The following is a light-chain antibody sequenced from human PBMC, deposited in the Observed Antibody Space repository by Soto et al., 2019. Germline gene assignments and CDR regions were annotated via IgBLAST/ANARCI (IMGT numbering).Light chain of an antibody. J-gene: IGKJ4*01. CDR1: HDVSRN. V-gene: IGKV1-33*01. CDR3: QQYNSMLS. Sequence: DIQMTQSPSALAAYEGDRVTITCQSSHDVSRNLNWFQQQPGEAPQLLIYDASNLERGVPSSFSGRGSGTDFNLTISSLQPEDFATYYCQQYNSMLSFGGGTEVEIK. CDR2: DAS.